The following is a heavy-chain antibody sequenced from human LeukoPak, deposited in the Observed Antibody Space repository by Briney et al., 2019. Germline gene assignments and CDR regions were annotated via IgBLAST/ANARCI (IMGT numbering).Heavy chain of an antibody. J-gene: IGHJ4*02. V-gene: IGHV4-34*01. Sequence: SETLSLTCAVYGGSFSTYDWSWIRQPPGKGLEWVGEINQSGSTNYNPSLKSRVTISVDTSKNQFSLKLSSVTAADTAVYYCARSPPLHSGRYVYADYWGQGTLVTVSS. CDR3: ARSPPLHSGRYVYADY. D-gene: IGHD1-26*01. CDR2: INQSGST. CDR1: GGSFSTYD.